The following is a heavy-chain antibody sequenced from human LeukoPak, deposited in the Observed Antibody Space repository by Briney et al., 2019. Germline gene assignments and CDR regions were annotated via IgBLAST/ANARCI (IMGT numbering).Heavy chain of an antibody. CDR2: TYTSGSL. Sequence: SETLSLTCTVSGVSISSYYWSWIRQPAGKGLEWIGRTYTSGSLNYNPSLKSRVTMSVDTSKNQFSLKLNSVTAADTAVYFCARVMTDYDLLTGYPDYYYGMDVWGQGTTVTVSS. D-gene: IGHD3-9*01. J-gene: IGHJ6*02. CDR1: GVSISSYY. V-gene: IGHV4-4*07. CDR3: ARVMTDYDLLTGYPDYYYGMDV.